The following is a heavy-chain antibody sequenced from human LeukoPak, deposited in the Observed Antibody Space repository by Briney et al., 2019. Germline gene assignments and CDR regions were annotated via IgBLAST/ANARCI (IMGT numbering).Heavy chain of an antibody. CDR1: SGFTFSSFG. Sequence: GGSLRLSCVASSGFTFSSFGMSWVRLAPGKGLEWVSALSGSGGTTYYADSVKGRFTISRDNSKNTLYLQMNSLRAEDTAVYYCAKGSRVVVITSTFDYWGQGTLVTVSS. CDR2: LSGSGGTT. D-gene: IGHD3-22*01. V-gene: IGHV3-23*01. J-gene: IGHJ4*02. CDR3: AKGSRVVVITSTFDY.